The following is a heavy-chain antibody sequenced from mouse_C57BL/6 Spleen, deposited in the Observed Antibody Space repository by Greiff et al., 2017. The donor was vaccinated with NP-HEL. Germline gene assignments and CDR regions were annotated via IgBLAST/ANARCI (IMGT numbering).Heavy chain of an antibody. Sequence: DVKLVESGGGLVKPGGSLKLSCAASGFTFSSYTMSWVRQTPEKRLEWVATISGGGGNTYYPDSVKGRFTISRDNAKNTLYLQMSSLRSEDTALYYCARNYYGSSYGDYWGQGTTLTVSS. D-gene: IGHD1-1*01. CDR1: GFTFSSYT. V-gene: IGHV5-9*01. CDR2: ISGGGGNT. J-gene: IGHJ2*01. CDR3: ARNYYGSSYGDY.